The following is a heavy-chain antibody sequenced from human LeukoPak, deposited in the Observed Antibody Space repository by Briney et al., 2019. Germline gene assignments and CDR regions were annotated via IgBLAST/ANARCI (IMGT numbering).Heavy chain of an antibody. J-gene: IGHJ6*02. CDR1: GGTFSSYA. CDR3: ARDGVNNWNYVFYGMDV. Sequence: SVKVSCKASGGTFSSYAISWVRQAPGQGLEWMGGIIPIFGTANYAQKFQGRVTITADESTSTAYMELSSPRSEDTAVYYCARDGVNNWNYVFYGMDVWGQGTTVTVSS. CDR2: IIPIFGTA. V-gene: IGHV1-69*13. D-gene: IGHD1-7*01.